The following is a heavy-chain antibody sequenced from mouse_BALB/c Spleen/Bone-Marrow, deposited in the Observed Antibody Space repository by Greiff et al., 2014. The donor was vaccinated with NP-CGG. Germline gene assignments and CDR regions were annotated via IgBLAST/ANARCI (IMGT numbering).Heavy chain of an antibody. J-gene: IGHJ2*01. D-gene: IGHD4-1*01. V-gene: IGHV5-17*02. CDR3: TRGGNWDDFDS. Sequence: EVQLVESGGGLVQPGGSRKLSCAASGFTFSSFGMHWVRQAPEKGLEWVPYISSGSSTIFYADTVKGRFTVSRDNPKNTLFLQMTSLRSEDTAMYFCTRGGNWDDFDSWGQGTTLTVSS. CDR2: ISSGSSTI. CDR1: GFTFSSFG.